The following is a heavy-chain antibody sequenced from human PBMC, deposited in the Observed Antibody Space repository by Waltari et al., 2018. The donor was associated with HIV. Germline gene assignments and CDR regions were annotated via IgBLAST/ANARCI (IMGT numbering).Heavy chain of an antibody. CDR3: AISQGSGTYYYGMDV. Sequence: EVQLLESGGGLVQPGGSLRLSCAASGFTFRSYAMSWVRQAPGKGLESGSAGSGSGGSTYCADSVKSRFTISRDNAKNTLYLQMNMLMGEDTAVYYCAISQGSGTYYYGMDVWGQGTTVTVSS. CDR2: GSGSGGST. J-gene: IGHJ6*02. D-gene: IGHD3-10*01. V-gene: IGHV3-23*01. CDR1: GFTFRSYA.